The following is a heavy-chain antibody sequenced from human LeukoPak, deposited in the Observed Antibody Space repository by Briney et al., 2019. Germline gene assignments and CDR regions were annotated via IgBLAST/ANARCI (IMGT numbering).Heavy chain of an antibody. CDR2: ISYDGSSK. J-gene: IGHJ6*03. CDR1: GFTFSSYG. Sequence: GRSLRLSCAASGFTFSSYGMHWVRQAPGKGLEWVAVISYDGSSKYYADSVKGRFTISRDNSKNTLYLQMNSLRAEDTAVYYSAKDGRYSSGWNYYYYYYMDVWGKGTTVTVSS. V-gene: IGHV3-30*18. D-gene: IGHD6-19*01. CDR3: AKDGRYSSGWNYYYYYYMDV.